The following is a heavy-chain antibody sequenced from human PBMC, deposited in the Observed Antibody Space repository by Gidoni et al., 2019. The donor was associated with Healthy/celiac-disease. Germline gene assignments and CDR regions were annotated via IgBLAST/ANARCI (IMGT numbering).Heavy chain of an antibody. V-gene: IGHV3-11*01. D-gene: IGHD3-10*01. Sequence: QVQLVESGGGLVKPGGSLRLSCAASGFTFSDYSMSWIRQAPGKGLEWVSYISSSGSTIYYADSVKGRFTISRDNAKNSLYLQMNSLRAEDTAVYYCARDWSGSYEEPHQSIFDYWGQGTLVTVSS. CDR1: GFTFSDYS. CDR3: ARDWSGSYEEPHQSIFDY. CDR2: ISSSGSTI. J-gene: IGHJ4*02.